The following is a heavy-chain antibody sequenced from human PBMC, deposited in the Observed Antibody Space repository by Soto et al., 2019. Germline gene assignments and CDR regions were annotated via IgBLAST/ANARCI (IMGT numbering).Heavy chain of an antibody. D-gene: IGHD5-18*01. CDR2: ISGSGGST. J-gene: IGHJ4*02. Sequence: GGSLRLSCAASGFTFSSYAMHWVRQAPGKGLEWVSAISGSGGSTYYADSVKGRFTISRDNSKNTLYLQMNSLRAEDTAVYYCARTLYSYGTDYWGQGTLVTVSS. CDR3: ARTLYSYGTDY. CDR1: GFTFSSYA. V-gene: IGHV3-23*01.